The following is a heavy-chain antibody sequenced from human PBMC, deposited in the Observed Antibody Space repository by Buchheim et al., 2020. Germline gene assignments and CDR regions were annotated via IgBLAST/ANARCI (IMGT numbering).Heavy chain of an antibody. J-gene: IGHJ5*02. CDR1: GGSFSGYY. D-gene: IGHD5-24*01. V-gene: IGHV4-34*01. CDR3: ARMFVRDGYNISWFDP. CDR2: INHSGST. Sequence: QVQLQQWGAGLLKPSETLSLTCAVYGGSFSGYYWSWIRQPPGKGLEWIGEINHSGSTNYNPSLKSRVTISVDTSKNQLYLKLSSVTAADTAVYYCARMFVRDGYNISWFDPWGQGTL.